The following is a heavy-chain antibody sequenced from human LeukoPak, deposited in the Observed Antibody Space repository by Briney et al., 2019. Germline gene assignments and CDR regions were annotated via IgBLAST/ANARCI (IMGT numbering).Heavy chain of an antibody. CDR3: ARGQDV. Sequence: SETLSLTCAVYGGSFSGYYWSWIRQPPGKGLEWIGEINHSGSTNYNPSLKSRVTISVDTSKNQFSLKLSSVTAADTAVYYCARGQDVWGKGTTVTVSS. J-gene: IGHJ6*04. V-gene: IGHV4-34*01. CDR2: INHSGST. CDR1: GGSFSGYY.